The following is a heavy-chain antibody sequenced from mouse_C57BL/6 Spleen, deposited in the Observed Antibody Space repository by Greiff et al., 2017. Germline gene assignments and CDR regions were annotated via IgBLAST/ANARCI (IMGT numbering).Heavy chain of an antibody. D-gene: IGHD2-10*02. V-gene: IGHV1-76*01. CDR1: GYTFTDYY. J-gene: IGHJ3*01. CDR2: IYPGSGNT. Sequence: QVQLKESGAELVRPGASVKLSCKPSGYTFTDYYINWVKQRPGQGLEWIARIYPGSGNTYYNEKFKGKAKLTAEKSSSTAYMQLSSLTSEDSAVYFCARSYGQEDWFAYWGQAALVTVSA. CDR3: ARSYGQEDWFAY.